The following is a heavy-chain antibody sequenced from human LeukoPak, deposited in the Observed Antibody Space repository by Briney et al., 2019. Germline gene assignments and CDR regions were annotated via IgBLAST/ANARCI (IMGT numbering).Heavy chain of an antibody. CDR2: ISYDGSNK. J-gene: IGHJ1*01. Sequence: GRSLRLSCAASGFTFSSYGMHWVRQAPGKGLEWVAVISYDGSNKYYADSVKGRFTISRDNSKNTLYLQMNSLRAEDTAVYYCAARDLYCSGGGCSTAEYFQHWGQGTLVTVSS. CDR1: GFTFSSYG. D-gene: IGHD2-15*01. V-gene: IGHV3-30*03. CDR3: AARDLYCSGGGCSTAEYFQH.